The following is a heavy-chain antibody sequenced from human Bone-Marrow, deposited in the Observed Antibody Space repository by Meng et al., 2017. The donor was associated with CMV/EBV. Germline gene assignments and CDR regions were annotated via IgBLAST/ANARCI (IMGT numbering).Heavy chain of an antibody. CDR1: GFTFSTYW. CDR3: ARSSGYYLYYFDY. J-gene: IGHJ4*02. V-gene: IGHV3-7*01. D-gene: IGHD3-22*01. CDR2: IKEDGSEE. Sequence: GESLKISCSASGFTFSTYWMNWVRQAPGKGLEWVASIKEDGSEEYSVDSVKGRFTISRDNAKNSLYLQMNSLRAEDTAVYYCARSSGYYLYYFDYWGRGTLVPSPQ.